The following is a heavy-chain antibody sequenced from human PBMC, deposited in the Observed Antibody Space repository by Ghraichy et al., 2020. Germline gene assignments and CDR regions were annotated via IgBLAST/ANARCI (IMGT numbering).Heavy chain of an antibody. CDR3: ASYYYDSSGYYSGDY. D-gene: IGHD3-22*01. V-gene: IGHV1-69*13. Sequence: SVKVSCKASGGTFSSYAISWVRQAPGQGLEWMGGIIPIFGTANYAQKFQGRVTITADESTSTAYMELSSLRSEDTAVYYCASYYYDSSGYYSGDYWGQGTLVTVSS. J-gene: IGHJ4*02. CDR2: IIPIFGTA. CDR1: GGTFSSYA.